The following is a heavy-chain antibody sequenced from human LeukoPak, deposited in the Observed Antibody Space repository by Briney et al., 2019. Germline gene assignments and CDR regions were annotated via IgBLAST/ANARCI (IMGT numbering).Heavy chain of an antibody. Sequence: PGGSLRLSCAASGFTFSSYAMHWVRQAPGKGLEWVAVISYDGSNKYYADSVKGRFTISRDNSKNTLYLQMNSLRAEDTAVYYCARAAAAGIFDYWGQGTLVTVSS. V-gene: IGHV3-30-3*01. CDR1: GFTFSSYA. CDR3: ARAAAAGIFDY. D-gene: IGHD6-13*01. J-gene: IGHJ4*02. CDR2: ISYDGSNK.